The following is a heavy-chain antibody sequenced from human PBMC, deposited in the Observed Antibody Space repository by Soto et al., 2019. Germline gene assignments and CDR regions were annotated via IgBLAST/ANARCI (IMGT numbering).Heavy chain of an antibody. CDR3: ARDAKGFDY. Sequence: QVQLVESGGGVVQPGRSLRLSCAASGFTFSSYAMHWVRQAPGKGLEWVAVISYDGSNKYYADSVKGRVTISRDNSKNTLDLQMNSLRAEDTAVYYCARDAKGFDYWGQGTLVTVSS. J-gene: IGHJ4*02. CDR2: ISYDGSNK. CDR1: GFTFSSYA. V-gene: IGHV3-30-3*01.